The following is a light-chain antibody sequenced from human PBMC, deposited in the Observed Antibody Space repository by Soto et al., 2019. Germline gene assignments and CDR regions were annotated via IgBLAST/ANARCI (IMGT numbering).Light chain of an antibody. CDR3: QQYYNWPPVT. J-gene: IGKJ2*01. V-gene: IGKV3-15*01. CDR1: QSVSSN. CDR2: GAS. Sequence: EIVMTQSPATLSVSPGERATLSCRASQSVSSNLAWYQQKPGQAPRLLIYGASTRATGIPARFSGSGSGTEFTLTFSSLQSKDFAVYYCQQYYNWPPVTFGQGTKLEIK.